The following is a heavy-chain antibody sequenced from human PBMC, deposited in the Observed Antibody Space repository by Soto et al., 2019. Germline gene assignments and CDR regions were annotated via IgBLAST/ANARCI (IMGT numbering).Heavy chain of an antibody. V-gene: IGHV3-30-3*01. CDR1: GFTFSSYA. D-gene: IGHD6-13*01. CDR3: ARDRVYSSSWVDY. J-gene: IGHJ4*02. Sequence: QVQLVESGGSVVQPGRSLRLSCAASGFTFSSYAMHWVRQAPGKGLEWVAVISYDGSNKYYADSVKGRFTISRDNSKNTLYLQMNSLRAEDTAVYYCARDRVYSSSWVDYWGQGTLVTVSS. CDR2: ISYDGSNK.